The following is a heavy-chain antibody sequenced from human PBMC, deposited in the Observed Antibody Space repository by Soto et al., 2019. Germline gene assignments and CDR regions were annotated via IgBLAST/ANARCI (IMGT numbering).Heavy chain of an antibody. J-gene: IGHJ4*02. CDR2: ISSSGSTI. Sequence: GGSLRLSCAASGFTFSDYYMSWIRQAPGKGLEWVSYISSSGSTIYYADSVKGRFTISRDNAKNSLYLQMNSLRAEDTAVYYCAKDAESSYYDFWSGYGTFDYWGQGTLVTVSS. V-gene: IGHV3-11*01. CDR1: GFTFSDYY. CDR3: AKDAESSYYDFWSGYGTFDY. D-gene: IGHD3-3*01.